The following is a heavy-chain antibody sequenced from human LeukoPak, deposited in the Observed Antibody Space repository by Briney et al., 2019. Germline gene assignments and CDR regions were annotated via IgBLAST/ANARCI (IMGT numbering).Heavy chain of an antibody. Sequence: GGSLRLSCAASGFTFSSYGTHWVRQAPGKGLEWVAFIRYDGSNKYYADSVKGRFTISRDNSKNTLYLQMNSLRAEDTAVYYCAKDTPSGRYYFDYWGQGTLVTVSS. D-gene: IGHD1-26*01. V-gene: IGHV3-30*02. CDR1: GFTFSSYG. CDR2: IRYDGSNK. J-gene: IGHJ4*02. CDR3: AKDTPSGRYYFDY.